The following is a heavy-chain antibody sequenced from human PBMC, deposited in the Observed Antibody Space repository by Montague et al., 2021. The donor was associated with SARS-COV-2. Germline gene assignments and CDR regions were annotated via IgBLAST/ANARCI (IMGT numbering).Heavy chain of an antibody. V-gene: IGHV4-34*01. CDR3: VRVAGGYYHDSSAYFDY. D-gene: IGHD3-22*01. CDR1: GGSFSGYY. CDR2: INQSGST. J-gene: IGHJ4*02. Sequence: SETLSLTCAVYGGSFSGYYWSWIRQPPGKGLEWIGEINQSGSTNXXPSLKSRVTLSVDTSKKQFSLKLSSLTAADTAVYYCVRVAGGYYHDSSAYFDYWGQGSLVTVSS.